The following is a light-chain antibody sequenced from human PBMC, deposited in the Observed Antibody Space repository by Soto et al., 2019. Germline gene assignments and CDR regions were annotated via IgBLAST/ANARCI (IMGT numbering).Light chain of an antibody. CDR2: EVS. V-gene: IGLV2-8*01. J-gene: IGLJ2*01. CDR3: SSYAGSNNVV. Sequence: QSALTQPLSASGSPGQSVTISCTGTSSDVGGYNYVSWYQQHPGKAPKLMIYEVSKRPSGVPDRFSGSKSGNTASLTVSGLQAEDEADYYCSSYAGSNNVVFGGGTKLTGL. CDR1: SSDVGGYNY.